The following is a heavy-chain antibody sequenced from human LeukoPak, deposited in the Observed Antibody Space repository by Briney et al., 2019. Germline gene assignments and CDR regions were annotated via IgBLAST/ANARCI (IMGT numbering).Heavy chain of an antibody. Sequence: PGGSLRLSCAASGFTFSSYAMSWVRQAPGKGLEWVSAISGSGGSTYYADSVKGRFTISRDNSKNTLYLQMNSLRAEDTAVYYRARWNYDTYFGYYYYGMDVWGQGTTVTVSS. CDR1: GFTFSSYA. CDR3: ARWNYDTYFGYYYYGMDV. D-gene: IGHD3-22*01. V-gene: IGHV3-23*01. J-gene: IGHJ6*02. CDR2: ISGSGGST.